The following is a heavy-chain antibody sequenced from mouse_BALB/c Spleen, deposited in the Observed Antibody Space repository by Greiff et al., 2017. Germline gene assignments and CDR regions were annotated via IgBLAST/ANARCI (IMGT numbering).Heavy chain of an antibody. J-gene: IGHJ3*01. CDR2: INPYNDGT. CDR3: AREYGNYVAWFAY. V-gene: IGHV1-14*01. CDR1: GYTFTSYV. D-gene: IGHD2-1*01. Sequence: VQLQQSGPELVKPGASVKMSCKASGYTFTSYVMHWVKQKPGQGLEWIGYINPYNDGTKYNEKFKGKATLTSDKSSSTAYMELSSLTSEDSAVYYCAREYGNYVAWFAYWGQGTLVTVSA.